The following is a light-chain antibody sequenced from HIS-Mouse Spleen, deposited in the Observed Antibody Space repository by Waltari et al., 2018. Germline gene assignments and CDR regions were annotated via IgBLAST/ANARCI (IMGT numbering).Light chain of an antibody. V-gene: IGLV2-14*03. CDR3: SSYTSSSTEV. J-gene: IGLJ2*01. Sequence: QSALTQPASVSGSPGQSITISCTGTSSDVGGYNYVSWYQQHPGKAPKFMIYDVSKRPSGVSNRFSGSKSGNTASLTISGLQAEDEADYYCSSYTSSSTEVFGGGTKLTVL. CDR2: DVS. CDR1: SSDVGGYNY.